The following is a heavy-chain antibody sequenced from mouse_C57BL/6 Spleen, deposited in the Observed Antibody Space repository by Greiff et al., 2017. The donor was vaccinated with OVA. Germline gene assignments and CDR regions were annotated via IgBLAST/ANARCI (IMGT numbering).Heavy chain of an antibody. CDR1: GFSFNTYA. Sequence: EVKLMESGGGLVQPKGSLKLSCAASGFSFNTYAMNWVRQAPGKGLEWVARIRSKSNNYATYYADSVKDRFTISRDDSESMLYLQMNNLKTEDTAMYYCVRLGSSWGYYAMDYWGQGTSVTVSS. J-gene: IGHJ4*01. CDR3: VRLGSSWGYYAMDY. D-gene: IGHD1-1*01. CDR2: IRSKSNNYAT. V-gene: IGHV10-1*01.